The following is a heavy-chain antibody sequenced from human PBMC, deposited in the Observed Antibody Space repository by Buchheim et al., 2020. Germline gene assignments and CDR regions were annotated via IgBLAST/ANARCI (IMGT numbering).Heavy chain of an antibody. CDR3: ARDSGDGAYDVLTGYPSDC. CDR2: IWYDGTNK. V-gene: IGHV3-33*01. Sequence: QVQLVESGGGVVQPGGSLRLSCAASDFTFRSYTMHWVRQAPGKGLEWVAVIWYDGTNKYYADSVKGRFTISRDNSKNTLYLQMDSLKVDDTAVYYCARDSGDGAYDVLTGYPSDCWGQGTL. J-gene: IGHJ4*02. CDR1: DFTFRSYT. D-gene: IGHD3-9*01.